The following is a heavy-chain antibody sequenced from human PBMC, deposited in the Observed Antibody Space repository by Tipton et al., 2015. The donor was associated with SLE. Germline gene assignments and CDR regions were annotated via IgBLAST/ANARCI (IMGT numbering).Heavy chain of an antibody. Sequence: TLSLTCTVSGGSISSHYWSWIRQPPGKGLEWIGYIYYSGSTNYNPSLKSRVTISVDTSKNQFSLKLSSVTAADTAVYYCARDQVPLGEQWLVTGAFGIWGQGTMVTVSS. CDR1: GGSISSHY. V-gene: IGHV4-59*11. J-gene: IGHJ3*02. CDR2: IYYSGST. D-gene: IGHD6-19*01. CDR3: ARDQVPLGEQWLVTGAFGI.